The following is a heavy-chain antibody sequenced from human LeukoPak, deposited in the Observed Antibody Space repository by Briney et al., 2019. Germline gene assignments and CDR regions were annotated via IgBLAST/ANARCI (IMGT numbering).Heavy chain of an antibody. Sequence: GGSLRLSCAASGFSISDIDMHWVRQAPGKGLEWLAVMSREGNNKYYAASVRGRLTVSRDSAMSTLYLQMDSLRAEDTAVYYCAKGSWYASSSDEDYWGQGTLVTVSS. CDR1: GFSISDID. CDR2: MSREGNNK. CDR3: AKGSWYASSSDEDY. D-gene: IGHD2-2*01. V-gene: IGHV3-30*18. J-gene: IGHJ4*02.